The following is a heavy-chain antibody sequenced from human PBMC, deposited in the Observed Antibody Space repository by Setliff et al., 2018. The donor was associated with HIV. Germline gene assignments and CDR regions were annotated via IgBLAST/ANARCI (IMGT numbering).Heavy chain of an antibody. CDR1: GGSVSTTNYY. CDR3: AREVDVLTTSDAFDI. J-gene: IGHJ3*02. D-gene: IGHD2-21*02. Sequence: PSETLSLTCTVSGGSVSTTNYYWSWIRQPPGKGLEWIGYIHYSGSAAYYSPSLQRRSTISIDTSKNQFSLRLTSVTAADTAIYYCAREVDVLTTSDAFDIWGRGTMGTVS. CDR2: IHYSGSAA. V-gene: IGHV4-30-4*08.